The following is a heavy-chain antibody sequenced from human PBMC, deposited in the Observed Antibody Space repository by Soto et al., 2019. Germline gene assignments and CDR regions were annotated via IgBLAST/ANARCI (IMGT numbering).Heavy chain of an antibody. V-gene: IGHV3-33*08. D-gene: IGHD3-10*01. CDR2: IWYDGTNK. CDR1: GFTVSSNY. CDR3: ARALNSYGSGSYYRTNLAAPQTIDY. J-gene: IGHJ4*02. Sequence: PGGSLRLSCAASGFTVSSNYMSWVRQAPGKGLEWVAVIWYDGTNKYYADSVKGRFTISRDNSKNTLYLQMNSLRAEDTAVYYCARALNSYGSGSYYRTNLAAPQTIDYWGQGTLVTVSS.